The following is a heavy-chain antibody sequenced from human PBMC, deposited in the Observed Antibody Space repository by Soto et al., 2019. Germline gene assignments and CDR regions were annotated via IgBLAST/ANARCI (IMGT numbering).Heavy chain of an antibody. V-gene: IGHV3-48*01. CDR3: ARYIPGVRYYGMDV. J-gene: IGHJ6*02. CDR2: ISSSSSVI. CDR1: GFILSDCA. Sequence: HPGGSLRLSCATSGFILSDCAMNWVRQAPGKGLEWVSYISSSSSVIDYADSVKGRFTVSRDNARNSLYLQMNSLRAEDTAVYYCARYIPGVRYYGMDVWGQGTTVTVSS. D-gene: IGHD2-2*01.